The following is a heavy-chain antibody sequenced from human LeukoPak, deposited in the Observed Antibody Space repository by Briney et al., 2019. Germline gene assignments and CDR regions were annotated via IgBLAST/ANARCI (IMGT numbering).Heavy chain of an antibody. J-gene: IGHJ4*02. CDR3: AKRGSYRVPDY. V-gene: IGHV3-74*01. D-gene: IGHD3-16*02. CDR2: INSDGSST. CDR1: GFTFSSSW. Sequence: GGSLRLSCAASGFTFSSSWMHWVRQAPEKGLVWVSRINSDGSSTSYADSVKGRFTISRDNSKNTLYLQMNSLRAEDTAVYYCAKRGSYRVPDYWGQGTLVTVSS.